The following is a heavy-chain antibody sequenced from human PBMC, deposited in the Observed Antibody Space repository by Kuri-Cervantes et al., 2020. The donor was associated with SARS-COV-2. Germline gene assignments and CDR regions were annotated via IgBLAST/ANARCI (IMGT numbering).Heavy chain of an antibody. D-gene: IGHD2-2*01. CDR1: GYTFTSYG. CDR3: ARFLDCSSTSCYPSWYFDP. J-gene: IGHJ2*01. V-gene: IGHV1-18*01. Sequence: ASVKVSCKASGYTFTSYGISWVRQAPGQGLEWMGWISAYNGNTNYAQKLQGRVTMTTDTSTSTAYMELRSLRSDDTAVYYCARFLDCSSTSCYPSWYFDPWGRGTLVTVSS. CDR2: ISAYNGNT.